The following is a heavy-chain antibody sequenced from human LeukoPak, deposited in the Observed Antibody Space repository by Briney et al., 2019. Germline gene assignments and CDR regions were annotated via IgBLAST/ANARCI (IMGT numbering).Heavy chain of an antibody. CDR3: ARAPTPYGDSSGYDY. CDR2: IYTSGNT. Sequence: SQTLSLTCTVSGGSISSGSYYWSWIRQPAGKGLEWIGRIYTSGNTNYNPSLKSRVTISVDTSKNQFSLKLSSVTAADTAVYYCARAPTPYGDSSGYDYWGQGTLVTVSS. CDR1: GGSISSGSYY. D-gene: IGHD3-22*01. V-gene: IGHV4-61*02. J-gene: IGHJ4*02.